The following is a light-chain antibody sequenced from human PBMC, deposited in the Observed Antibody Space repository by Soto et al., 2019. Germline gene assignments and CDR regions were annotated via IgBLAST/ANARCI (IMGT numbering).Light chain of an antibody. CDR1: QSLVYSDGNTY. CDR3: MQGTHWPPDT. J-gene: IGKJ5*01. V-gene: IGKV2-30*01. CDR2: KVS. Sequence: DVVMTQSPLSLPVTLGQPASISCRSSQSLVYSDGNTYLNWFQQRPDQSPRRLIYKVSNRDSGVPDRFSGSGSGTDFTLKISRVEAEDVGVYYCMQGTHWPPDTFGQGTRLEIK.